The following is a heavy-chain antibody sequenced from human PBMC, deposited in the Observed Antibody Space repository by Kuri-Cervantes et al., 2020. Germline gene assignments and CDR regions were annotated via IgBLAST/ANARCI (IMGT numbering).Heavy chain of an antibody. CDR1: GYTFTGYY. V-gene: IGHV1-2*04. J-gene: IGHJ4*02. CDR3: ARASGPYGDYPRYYFDY. CDR2: INPNSGGT. Sequence: ASVKVSCKASGYTFTGYYMHWVRQAPGQGLEWMGWINPNSGGTNYAQKFQGWVTMTRDTSISTAYMELSSLRSEDTAVYYCARASGPYGDYPRYYFDYWGQGTLVTVSS. D-gene: IGHD4-17*01.